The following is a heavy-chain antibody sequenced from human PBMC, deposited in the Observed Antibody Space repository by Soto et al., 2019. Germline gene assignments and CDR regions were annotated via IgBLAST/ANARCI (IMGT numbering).Heavy chain of an antibody. Sequence: QVQLVQSGAEVKKPGSSVKVSCKASGGTFSSYAISWVRQAPGPGLEWMGGIIPIFGTANYAQKFQGRVTITADESTSTAYMELSSLRSEDTAVYYCARGQEYSSSWTPTSYYYGMDVWGQGTTVTVSS. D-gene: IGHD6-13*01. CDR3: ARGQEYSSSWTPTSYYYGMDV. CDR1: GGTFSSYA. J-gene: IGHJ6*02. CDR2: IIPIFGTA. V-gene: IGHV1-69*01.